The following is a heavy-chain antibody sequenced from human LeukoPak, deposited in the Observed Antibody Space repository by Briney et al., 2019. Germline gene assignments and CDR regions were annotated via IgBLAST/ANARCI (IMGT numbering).Heavy chain of an antibody. D-gene: IGHD6-19*01. J-gene: IGHJ6*02. CDR3: ARDPYSSGWPSYYYYGMDV. CDR1: GFTFSSYR. V-gene: IGHV3-7*01. CDR2: IKQDGSEK. Sequence: GGSLRLSCAASGFTFSSYRMSWVRQAPGKGLEWVANIKQDGSEKYYVDSVKGRFTIPRDNAKNSLYLQMNSLRAEDTAVYYCARDPYSSGWPSYYYYGMDVWGQGTTVTVSS.